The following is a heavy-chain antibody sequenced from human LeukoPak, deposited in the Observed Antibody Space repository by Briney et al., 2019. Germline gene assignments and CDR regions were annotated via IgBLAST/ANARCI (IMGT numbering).Heavy chain of an antibody. CDR2: ISYDGINK. CDR3: ARDLDGTMHDRAY. D-gene: IGHD1-14*01. CDR1: GFTFRSYA. V-gene: IGHV3-30-3*01. J-gene: IGHJ4*02. Sequence: GRSLRLSCAASGFTFRSYAMHWVRQAPGKGLEGVAVISYDGINKYYADSVKGRFTISRNNSKNTLYLQMNSLRAEDTAVYYCARDLDGTMHDRAYWGQGSLVTV.